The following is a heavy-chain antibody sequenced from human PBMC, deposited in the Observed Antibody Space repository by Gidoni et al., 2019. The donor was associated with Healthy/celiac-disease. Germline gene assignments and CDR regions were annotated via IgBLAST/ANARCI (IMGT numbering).Heavy chain of an antibody. V-gene: IGHV3-15*07. J-gene: IGHJ6*04. Sequence: SVSNAWMNWVRQARGKGLEWVGRIKSKTDGGTTDYAAPVKGRFTISRDDSKNTLYLQMNSLKTEDTAVYYCTASPARLYYYGMDVWGKGTTVTVSS. CDR2: IKSKTDGGTT. CDR3: TASPARLYYYGMDV. CDR1: SVSNAW.